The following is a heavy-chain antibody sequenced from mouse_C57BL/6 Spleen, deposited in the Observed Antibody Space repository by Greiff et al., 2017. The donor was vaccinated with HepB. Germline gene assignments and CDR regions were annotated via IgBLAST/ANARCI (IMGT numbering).Heavy chain of an antibody. CDR2: IDPSDSYT. Sequence: VQLQQPGAELVKPGASVKLSCKASGYTFTSYWMQWVKQRPGQGLEWIGEIDPSDSYTNYTQKFKGKATLTVDTSSSTAYMQLSSLTSEDSAVYYCARGVGLSRDFDVWGTGTTVTVSS. J-gene: IGHJ1*03. CDR1: GYTFTSYW. D-gene: IGHD1-1*01. CDR3: ARGVGLSRDFDV. V-gene: IGHV1-50*01.